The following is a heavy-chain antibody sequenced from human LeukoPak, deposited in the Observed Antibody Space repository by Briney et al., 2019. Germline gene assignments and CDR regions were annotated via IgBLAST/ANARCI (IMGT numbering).Heavy chain of an antibody. Sequence: SQTLSLTCAISGDSVSSNSAAWDWIRQSPSRGLEWLGRTYYRSKWYNDYAVSVKSRITINPDTSKNQFSLKLSSVTAADTAVYYCARDSTRNYYDSSGHTIWAFDIWGQGTMVTVSS. D-gene: IGHD3-22*01. V-gene: IGHV6-1*01. CDR3: ARDSTRNYYDSSGHTIWAFDI. CDR2: TYYRSKWYN. CDR1: GDSVSSNSAA. J-gene: IGHJ3*02.